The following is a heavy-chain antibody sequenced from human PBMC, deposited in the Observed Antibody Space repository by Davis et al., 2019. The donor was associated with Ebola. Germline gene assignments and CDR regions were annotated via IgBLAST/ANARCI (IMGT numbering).Heavy chain of an antibody. V-gene: IGHV1-24*01. CDR2: FDPEDGET. Sequence: ASVKVSCKVSGYTLTELSMHWVRQAPGKGLEWMGGFDPEDGETIYAQKFQGRVTMTEDTSTDTAYMELSSLRSEDTAVYYCARRVGARSGFDYWGQGSLVTISS. CDR3: ARRVGARSGFDY. J-gene: IGHJ4*02. CDR1: GYTLTELS. D-gene: IGHD1-26*01.